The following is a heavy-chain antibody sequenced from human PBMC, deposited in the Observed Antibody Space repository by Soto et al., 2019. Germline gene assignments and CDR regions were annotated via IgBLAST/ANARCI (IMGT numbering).Heavy chain of an antibody. CDR3: VKDFTRSSLEP. V-gene: IGHV3-64D*08. Sequence: PGGSLRLSCAASGFTFSSYAMHWVRQAPGKGLEYVSAISSNGGSTYYADSVKGRFTISRDNSKNTLYLQMSSLRAEDTAVYYCVKDFTRSSLEPWGQGTLVTVSS. D-gene: IGHD2-2*01. J-gene: IGHJ5*02. CDR1: GFTFSSYA. CDR2: ISSNGGST.